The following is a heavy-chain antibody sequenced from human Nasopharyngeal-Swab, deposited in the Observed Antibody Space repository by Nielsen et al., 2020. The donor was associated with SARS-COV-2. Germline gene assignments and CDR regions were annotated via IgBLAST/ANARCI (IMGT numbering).Heavy chain of an antibody. Sequence: GGSLRLSCKGSGYTFNNYWIGWVRQMPGTGLEWMGVIYPGDSDIKYSPAFRGQVTISADKSINAVYLQWSSLKASVSAMYFCARHPGDYHYRGGFDFWGQGTLVTVSS. CDR2: IYPGDSDI. CDR3: ARHPGDYHYRGGFDF. J-gene: IGHJ4*02. CDR1: GYTFNNYW. V-gene: IGHV5-51*01. D-gene: IGHD4-17*01.